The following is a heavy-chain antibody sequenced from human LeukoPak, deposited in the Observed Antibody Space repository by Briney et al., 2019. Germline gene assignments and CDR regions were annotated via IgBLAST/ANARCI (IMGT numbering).Heavy chain of an antibody. J-gene: IGHJ3*01. Sequence: SQTLSLTCAVYRGSFSGYYWSWIRQPAGQGLEWMREINHTGSTNSHPSLTSRVTISVDTSKNQFSLTLFSVTAADPAADYCSLYYYDSSRYKEAFVTWGQGTMVTVSS. CDR1: RGSFSGYY. V-gene: IGHV4-34*01. D-gene: IGHD3-22*01. CDR3: SLYYYDSSRYKEAFVT. CDR2: INHTGST.